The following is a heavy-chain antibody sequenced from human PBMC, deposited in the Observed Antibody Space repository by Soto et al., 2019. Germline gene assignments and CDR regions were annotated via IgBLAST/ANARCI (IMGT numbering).Heavy chain of an antibody. J-gene: IGHJ4*02. Sequence: ASVKVSCKASGYTFTSYGISCVRQSPGQGLEWMGWISAYNVNTNYAQKLQGRVTITTDTSTSTAYMELRRLRSDDTAVYYCAREVLTIAAAGTALVDYWGQGTLVTVSS. V-gene: IGHV1-18*04. CDR2: ISAYNVNT. D-gene: IGHD6-13*01. CDR3: AREVLTIAAAGTALVDY. CDR1: GYTFTSYG.